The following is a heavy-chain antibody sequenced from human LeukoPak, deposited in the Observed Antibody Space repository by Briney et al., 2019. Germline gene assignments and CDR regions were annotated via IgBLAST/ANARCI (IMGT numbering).Heavy chain of an antibody. D-gene: IGHD3-10*01. Sequence: GASVKVSCKASGYTFTGYYMHWVRQAPGQGLEWMGWINPNSGGTNYAQKFQGRVTMTRDTSISTAYMELSRLRSDDTAVYYCARDRYYYGSGSYWGFDYWGQGTLVTVSS. J-gene: IGHJ4*02. V-gene: IGHV1-2*02. CDR2: INPNSGGT. CDR1: GYTFTGYY. CDR3: ARDRYYYGSGSYWGFDY.